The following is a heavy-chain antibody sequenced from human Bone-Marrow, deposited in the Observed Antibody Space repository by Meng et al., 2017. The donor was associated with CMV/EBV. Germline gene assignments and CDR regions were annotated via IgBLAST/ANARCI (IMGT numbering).Heavy chain of an antibody. Sequence: ASVKVSCKASGYTFASYVINWVRQAPGQGLEWMGWLSPYTGDTGYAQKFQGRVTWTKNISIRTAYMELSSLRSEDTAVYFGAGTDCRSASGYQGAGGYWGQGTLVTVSS. CDR2: LSPYTGDT. CDR1: GYTFASYV. D-gene: IGHD2-2*01. CDR3: AGTDCRSASGYQGAGGY. J-gene: IGHJ4*02. V-gene: IGHV1-8*01.